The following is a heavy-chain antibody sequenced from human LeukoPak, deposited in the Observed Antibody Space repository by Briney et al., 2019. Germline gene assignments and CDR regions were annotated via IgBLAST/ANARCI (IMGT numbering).Heavy chain of an antibody. J-gene: IGHJ4*02. Sequence: PGGSLRLSCAASGFTFSSYAMSWVRQAPGKGLEWVSAISGSGGSTYYTDSVKGRFTISRDNSKNTLYLQMNSLRAEDTAVYYCAKGGGILVWYYFDYWGQGTLVTVSS. V-gene: IGHV3-23*01. CDR1: GFTFSSYA. CDR3: AKGGGILVWYYFDY. D-gene: IGHD3-10*01. CDR2: ISGSGGST.